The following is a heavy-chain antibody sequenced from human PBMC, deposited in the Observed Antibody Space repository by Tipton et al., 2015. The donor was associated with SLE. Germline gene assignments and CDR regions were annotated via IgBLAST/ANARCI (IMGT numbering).Heavy chain of an antibody. D-gene: IGHD3-3*01. Sequence: TLSLTCSVYGDSLSGQYWSWIRQPAGKGLEWIGRIYTSGSTNYNPSLKSRITISVDTSKNQFSLKLSSVTAADTAVYYCARVLGVVKSYYMDVWGKGTTVTVSS. CDR1: GDSLSGQY. J-gene: IGHJ6*03. CDR2: IYTSGST. V-gene: IGHV4-4*07. CDR3: ARVLGVVKSYYMDV.